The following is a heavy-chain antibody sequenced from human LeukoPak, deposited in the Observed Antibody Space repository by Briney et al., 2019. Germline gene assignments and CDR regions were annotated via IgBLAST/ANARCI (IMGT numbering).Heavy chain of an antibody. Sequence: GGSLRLSCAASGSTVSSNYMSWVRQAPGKGLEWVSVIYSGGSTYYADSVKGRFTISRDNSKNTPYLQMNSLRAEDTAVYYCARDRQWLGAFDYWGQGTLVTVSS. CDR1: GSTVSSNY. CDR2: IYSGGST. D-gene: IGHD6-19*01. J-gene: IGHJ4*02. V-gene: IGHV3-66*01. CDR3: ARDRQWLGAFDY.